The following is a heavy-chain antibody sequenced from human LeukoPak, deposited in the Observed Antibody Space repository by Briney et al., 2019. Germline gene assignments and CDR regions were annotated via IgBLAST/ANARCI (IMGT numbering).Heavy chain of an antibody. CDR1: GGSINGFY. J-gene: IGHJ5*02. V-gene: IGHV4-59*08. D-gene: IGHD6-13*01. CDR2: IYYSGST. CDR3: AGLHFAAAEEFDP. Sequence: PPETLSLTCTVSGGSINGFYWSWIRQPPGKGLEWIGYIYYSGSTNYNPSLRSRVTISVDRSKNQFSLKMNSVTAADTAMYYCAGLHFAAAEEFDPWGQGTLVTVSS.